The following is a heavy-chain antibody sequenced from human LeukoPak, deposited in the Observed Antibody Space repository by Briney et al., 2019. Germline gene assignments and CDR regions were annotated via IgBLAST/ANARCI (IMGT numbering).Heavy chain of an antibody. CDR1: GYTFTSHY. D-gene: IGHD3-3*01. CDR3: AAPGASGFVGNFWSGPLDF. V-gene: IGHV1-46*01. J-gene: IGHJ4*02. Sequence: ASVKVSCRACGYTFTSHYMHWVRQAPGQGLEWMGVINPSVGSTSYPQKFQGRVTMSRDTSTSTVYMELSSLKSEDTAVYYCAAPGASGFVGNFWSGPLDFWGRGALVTVSS. CDR2: INPSVGST.